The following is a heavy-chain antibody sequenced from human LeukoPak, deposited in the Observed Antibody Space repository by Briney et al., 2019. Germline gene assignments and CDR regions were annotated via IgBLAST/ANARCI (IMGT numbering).Heavy chain of an antibody. V-gene: IGHV1-69*04. CDR1: GGTFSSYA. CDR2: IIPILGIA. Sequence: AASVKVSCKASGGTFSSYAISWVRQAPGQGLEWMGRIIPILGIANYAQNFQGRVTITADKSTSTAYMELSSLRSEDTAVYYCARGPDPAAINYYYYGMDVWGQGTTVTVSS. CDR3: ARGPDPAAINYYYYGMDV. J-gene: IGHJ6*02. D-gene: IGHD2-2*01.